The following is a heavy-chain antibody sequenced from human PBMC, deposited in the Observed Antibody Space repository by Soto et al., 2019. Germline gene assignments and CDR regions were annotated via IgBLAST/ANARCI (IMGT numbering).Heavy chain of an antibody. J-gene: IGHJ6*02. D-gene: IGHD1-1*01. V-gene: IGHV1-18*01. CDR1: GYSFTSYG. Sequence: QVQLVQSGTEVEKPGASVKVSCKASGYSFTSYGIAWVRQVPGQGPEWMGWISPYNGRTHYAQNVQGRVVMTTDISTNIVYLELRSLRSDDTAMYYCGRIRTDSYAMDVWGQGTTVTVSS. CDR3: GRIRTDSYAMDV. CDR2: ISPYNGRT.